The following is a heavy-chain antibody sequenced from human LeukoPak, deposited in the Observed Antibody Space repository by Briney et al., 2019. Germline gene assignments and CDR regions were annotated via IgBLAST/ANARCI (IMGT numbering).Heavy chain of an antibody. Sequence: ASVKVSCKASGYTFTSYGISWVRQAPGQGLEWMGRISAYNGNTNYAQKLQGRVTMTTDTSTSTVYMELSSLRSEDTAVYYCARDAKVTMVRGVGVDYWGQGTLVTVSS. CDR2: ISAYNGNT. CDR3: ARDAKVTMVRGVGVDY. CDR1: GYTFTSYG. J-gene: IGHJ4*02. D-gene: IGHD3-10*01. V-gene: IGHV1-18*01.